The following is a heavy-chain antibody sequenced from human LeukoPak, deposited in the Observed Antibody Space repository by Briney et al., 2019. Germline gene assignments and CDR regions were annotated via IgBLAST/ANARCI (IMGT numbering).Heavy chain of an antibody. CDR3: AREEDGFDNIFDY. V-gene: IGHV4-61*02. J-gene: IGHJ4*02. CDR2: IYTSGSI. CDR1: GGSISSGSYY. Sequence: SETLSLTCTVSGGSISSGSYYWSWIRQPAGKGLEWIGRIYTSGSINYNPSLGSRVTISIDTSKNQFSLKLSSVTAADTAVYYCAREEDGFDNIFDYWGQGTLVTVSS. D-gene: IGHD3-10*01.